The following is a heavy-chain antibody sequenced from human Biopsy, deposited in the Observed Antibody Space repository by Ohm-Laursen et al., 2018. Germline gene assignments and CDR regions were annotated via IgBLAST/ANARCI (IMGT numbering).Heavy chain of an antibody. CDR3: ARAPADQYAARNYYSSHAFDM. CDR1: DASASSGRYY. J-gene: IGHJ3*02. Sequence: SQTLSLTWTVSDASASSGRYYWTWIRQPPRKPLEWIGYFYSSGTTRYNPSLESQLSISMDTSKNEVSLRLTSMTAADTAVYFCARAPADQYAARNYYSSHAFDMWGQGTKVTVSS. V-gene: IGHV4-61*01. D-gene: IGHD3-10*01. CDR2: FYSSGTT.